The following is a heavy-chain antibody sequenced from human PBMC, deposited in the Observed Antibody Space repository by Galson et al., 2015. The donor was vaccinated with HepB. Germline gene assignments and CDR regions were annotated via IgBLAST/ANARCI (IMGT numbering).Heavy chain of an antibody. D-gene: IGHD3-10*01. J-gene: IGHJ6*02. CDR1: GFTVSSNY. Sequence: SLRLSCAASGFTVSSNYMSWVRQAPGKGLEWVSVIYSGGSTYYADSVKGRFTISRDNSKNTLYLQMNSLRAEDTAVYYCARDISSRSYGSGRDYGMDVWGQGTTVTVSS. CDR3: ARDISSRSYGSGRDYGMDV. CDR2: IYSGGST. V-gene: IGHV3-66*01.